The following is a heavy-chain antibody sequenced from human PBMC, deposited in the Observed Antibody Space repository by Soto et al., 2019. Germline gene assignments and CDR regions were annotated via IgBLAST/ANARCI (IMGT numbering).Heavy chain of an antibody. V-gene: IGHV1-18*01. CDR2: ISAYNGNT. D-gene: IGHD2-2*01. CDR1: GYTFTSYG. Sequence: SSVKVSCKASGYTFTSYGISWVRQAPGQGLEWMGWISAYNGNTKYSQKFQGRVTITRDTSASTAYMELSSLRSEDTAVYYCATHQLPYGYYYYGMDVWGQGTTVTVSS. CDR3: ATHQLPYGYYYYGMDV. J-gene: IGHJ6*02.